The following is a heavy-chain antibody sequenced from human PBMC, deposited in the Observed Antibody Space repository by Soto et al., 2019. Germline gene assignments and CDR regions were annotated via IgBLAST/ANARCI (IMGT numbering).Heavy chain of an antibody. CDR3: SKDAGGTTPHGPSLGAWYFYYGMDV. V-gene: IGHV3-30*18. J-gene: IGHJ6*02. CDR1: GFFLSDYG. CDR2: ISYDGTNK. D-gene: IGHD3-16*01. Sequence: GGSLRLSCEGSGFFLSDYGMHWVRQAPGKGLEWVAVISYDGTNKYYGDSAKGRFTIARDNSRNTLYLEMNSLSEEDTAVYYFSKDAGGTTPHGPSLGAWYFYYGMDVWGPGTTVTVSS.